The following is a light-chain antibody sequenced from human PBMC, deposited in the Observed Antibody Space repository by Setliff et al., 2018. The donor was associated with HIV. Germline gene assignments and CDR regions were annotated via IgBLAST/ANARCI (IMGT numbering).Light chain of an antibody. J-gene: IGLJ1*01. CDR2: EVS. V-gene: IGLV2-18*02. CDR3: SSYTSSSTYV. CDR1: SRDVGGYTR. Sequence: QSALTQPPSVSGSPGQSVTISCTGTSRDVGGYTRVSWYQQPPGTAPQLMIYEVSYRPSGVPDRFSGSKSGNTASLTISGLQAEDEADYYCSSYTSSSTYVFGTGTKVTVL.